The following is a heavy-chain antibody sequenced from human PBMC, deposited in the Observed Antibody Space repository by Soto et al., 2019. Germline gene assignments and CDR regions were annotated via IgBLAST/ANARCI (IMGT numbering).Heavy chain of an antibody. J-gene: IGHJ5*02. CDR3: ARHLPFGEFTAPYNWFDP. CDR1: GGSISSGYYY. D-gene: IGHD3-10*01. V-gene: IGHV4-30-4*01. Sequence: PSETLSLTCTVSGGSISSGYYYWSWIRQPPGKGLEWIGYIYYRGSTYYNPSLKSRVTISVDKSISTAYLQWSSLKASDTAMYYCARHLPFGEFTAPYNWFDPWGQGTLVTVSS. CDR2: IYYRGST.